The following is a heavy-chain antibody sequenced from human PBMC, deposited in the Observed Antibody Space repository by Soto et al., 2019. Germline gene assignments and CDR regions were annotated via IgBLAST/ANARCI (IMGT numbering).Heavy chain of an antibody. Sequence: GGSLRLSCAASGFTFSSYWMSWVRQAPGKGLEWVANIKQDGSEKYYVDSVKGRFTISRDNAKNSLYLQMNSLRAEDTAVYYCARKGSAQWLVPFDYWGQGTLVTVSS. D-gene: IGHD6-19*01. CDR3: ARKGSAQWLVPFDY. CDR2: IKQDGSEK. J-gene: IGHJ4*02. CDR1: GFTFSSYW. V-gene: IGHV3-7*01.